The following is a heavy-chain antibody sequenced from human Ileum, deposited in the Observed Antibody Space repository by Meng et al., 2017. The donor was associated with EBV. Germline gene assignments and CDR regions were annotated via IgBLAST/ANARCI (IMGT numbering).Heavy chain of an antibody. CDR1: GGSISSSSYY. J-gene: IGHJ5*02. V-gene: IGHV4-39*07. D-gene: IGHD4-17*01. CDR2: IYYSGST. Sequence: LQLQESGPGLVKPWETLSLTCTVSGGSISSSSYYWGWIRQPPGKGLEWIGSIYYSGSTYYNPSLKSRVTISVDTSKNQFSLKLSSVTATDTAVYSCARVFSPRYGDYVRGWFDPWGQGTMVTVS. CDR3: ARVFSPRYGDYVRGWFDP.